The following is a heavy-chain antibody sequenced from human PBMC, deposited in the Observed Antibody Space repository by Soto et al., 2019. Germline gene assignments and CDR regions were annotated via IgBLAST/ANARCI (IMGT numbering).Heavy chain of an antibody. CDR1: GCSISNYY. CDR2: IDYSGNT. Sequence: SETLSLTCTFSGCSISNYYWNWIRQTPGKGLEWIGYIDYSGNTNYNPSLKSRVTISVDTSKNQVSLNVSSVTAADSAVYYCRGARPSLQEFDYWGQGTLVTVSS. V-gene: IGHV4-59*01. J-gene: IGHJ4*02. D-gene: IGHD4-4*01. CDR3: RGARPSLQEFDY.